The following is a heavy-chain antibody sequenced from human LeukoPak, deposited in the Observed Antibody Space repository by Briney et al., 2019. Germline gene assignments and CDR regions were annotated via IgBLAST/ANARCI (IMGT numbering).Heavy chain of an antibody. CDR1: GFTFSSYA. Sequence: GGSLRLSCAASGFTFSSYAMNWVRRAPGKGLEWVSGISGSGGSTYYADSVKGRFTISRDNSKNTLYLQMNSLRAEDTAVYYCAKDSRNCSSTSCPPKPVDYWGQGTLVTVSS. V-gene: IGHV3-23*01. D-gene: IGHD2-2*01. CDR2: ISGSGGST. J-gene: IGHJ4*02. CDR3: AKDSRNCSSTSCPPKPVDY.